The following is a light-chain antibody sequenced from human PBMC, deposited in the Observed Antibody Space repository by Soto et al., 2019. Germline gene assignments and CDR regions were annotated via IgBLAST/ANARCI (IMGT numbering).Light chain of an antibody. CDR3: CSYAGSYTYV. CDR1: SSDVGGHNY. V-gene: IGLV2-11*01. J-gene: IGLJ1*01. CDR2: AVN. Sequence: QSALTQPRSVSASPGQSVTISCTGTSSDVGGHNYVSWYQQRPGKAPKLMLSAVNKRPSGIPDRFSGSKSGNTASLTISGLQPEDVADYYCCSYAGSYTYVFGTGTKVTVL.